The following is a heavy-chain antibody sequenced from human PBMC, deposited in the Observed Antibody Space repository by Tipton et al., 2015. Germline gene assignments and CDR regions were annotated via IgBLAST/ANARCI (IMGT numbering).Heavy chain of an antibody. D-gene: IGHD2-8*01. CDR1: GGSLSGYY. V-gene: IGHV4-59*01. Sequence: TLSLTCTVSGGSLSGYYWNWIRQTPGKGLEWIGYMHYTGSTNYNPSLKSRLTISVDTSKNQFSLRLSSVTAADTAVYFCARTDALGHFDYWGLGTLVTVSS. CDR2: MHYTGST. J-gene: IGHJ4*02. CDR3: ARTDALGHFDY.